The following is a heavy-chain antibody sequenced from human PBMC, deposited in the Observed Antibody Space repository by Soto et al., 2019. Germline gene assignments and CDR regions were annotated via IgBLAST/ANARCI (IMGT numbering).Heavy chain of an antibody. CDR2: MYYSGST. CDR1: GGSISSNTYY. V-gene: IGHV4-39*01. D-gene: IGHD3-22*01. Sequence: QLQLQESGPGLVKPSETLSLNCTVSGGSISSNTYYWGWIRQPPGKGLEWIGSMYYSGSTYYNPSLKSRVTISVDTPKNQFSLKLSAVTAADTAVYYCVLHDSSGYYYFDYWGQGTLVTVSP. J-gene: IGHJ4*02. CDR3: VLHDSSGYYYFDY.